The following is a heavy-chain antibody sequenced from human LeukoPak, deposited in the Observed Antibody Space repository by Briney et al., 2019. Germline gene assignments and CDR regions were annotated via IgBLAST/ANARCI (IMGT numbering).Heavy chain of an antibody. D-gene: IGHD6-13*01. CDR3: ARVSSSWYQGWYFDL. CDR1: GGSISSYY. J-gene: IGHJ2*01. V-gene: IGHV4-4*07. CDR2: IYTSESP. Sequence: SETLSLTRSLSGGSISSYYWSWIRQPAGKGLEWIGRIYTSESPTYNPSLKSRVTMSLDTSKNQSSLNLSSVTAPDTAVYDCARVSSSWYQGWYFDLWGRGTRVTVS.